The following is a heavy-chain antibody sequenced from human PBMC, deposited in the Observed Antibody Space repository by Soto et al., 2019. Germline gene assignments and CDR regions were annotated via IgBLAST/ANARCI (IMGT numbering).Heavy chain of an antibody. CDR3: ARLRWETENNWFDP. J-gene: IGHJ5*02. D-gene: IGHD1-26*01. CDR1: GDSINSVAHY. CDR2: IYHSGST. V-gene: IGHV4-30-4*01. Sequence: PSETLSLTCTVSGDSINSVAHYWSWIRQPPGNGLEWMGYIYHSGSTHYNPSLNKRLTISIDTSTNRFSLNLTSVTAADTAVYFCARLRWETENNWFDPWGQGALVTVSS.